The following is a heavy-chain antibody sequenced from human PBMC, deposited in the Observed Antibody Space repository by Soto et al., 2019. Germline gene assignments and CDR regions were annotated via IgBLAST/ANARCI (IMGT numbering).Heavy chain of an antibody. J-gene: IGHJ6*02. CDR2: ISAYNGNT. D-gene: IGHD3-10*01. V-gene: IGHV1-18*01. CDR1: GYTFTSYG. Sequence: ASVKVSCKASGYTFTSYGISWVRQAPGQGLEWMGWISAYNGNTNYAQKLQGRVTMTTDTSTSTAYMELRSLRSDDTAVYYCARADYYGSGSRNYYYYYGMDVWGQGTMVTVSS. CDR3: ARADYYGSGSRNYYYYYGMDV.